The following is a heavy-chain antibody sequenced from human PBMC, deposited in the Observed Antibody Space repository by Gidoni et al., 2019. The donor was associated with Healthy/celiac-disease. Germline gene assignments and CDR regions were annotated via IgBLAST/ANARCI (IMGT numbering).Heavy chain of an antibody. J-gene: IGHJ3*02. CDR2: ISSSSSTI. V-gene: IGHV3-48*01. Sequence: EVQLVESGGGLVQPGGSLRLSCAASGFTFSSYSMNWVRQAPGKGLEWVSYISSSSSTIYYADSVKGRFTISRDNAKNSLYLQMNSLRAEDTAVYYCARDVTGCGGDCYPDAFDIWGQGTMVTVSS. D-gene: IGHD2-21*02. CDR3: ARDVTGCGGDCYPDAFDI. CDR1: GFTFSSYS.